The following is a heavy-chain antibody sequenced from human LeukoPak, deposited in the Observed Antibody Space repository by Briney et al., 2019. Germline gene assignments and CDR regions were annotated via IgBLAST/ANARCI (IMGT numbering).Heavy chain of an antibody. D-gene: IGHD5-24*01. CDR3: ARGWLTNRGAFDI. V-gene: IGHV3-21*01. CDR1: GFTFSSYS. Sequence: PGGSLRLSCAASGFTFSSYSMNWVRQAPGKGLEWVSSISSSSSYIYYADSVKGRFTISRDNAKNSLYLQMNSLRAEDTAVYYCARGWLTNRGAFDIWGQGTMVTVSS. J-gene: IGHJ3*02. CDR2: ISSSSSYI.